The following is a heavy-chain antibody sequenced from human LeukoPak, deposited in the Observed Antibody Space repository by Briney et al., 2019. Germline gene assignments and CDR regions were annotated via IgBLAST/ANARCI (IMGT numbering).Heavy chain of an antibody. CDR2: ISWSSGFI. CDR3: AKGAAVNYYFDY. D-gene: IGHD3-16*01. J-gene: IGHJ4*02. Sequence: GGSLRLSCATSGFTFDDYAMHWVRQAPGKGLEWVSGISWSSGFIDYADSVKGRFTISRDKAKNSLYLQMNSLKAEDTALYYCAKGAAVNYYFDYWGQGTLVTVSS. CDR1: GFTFDDYA. V-gene: IGHV3-9*01.